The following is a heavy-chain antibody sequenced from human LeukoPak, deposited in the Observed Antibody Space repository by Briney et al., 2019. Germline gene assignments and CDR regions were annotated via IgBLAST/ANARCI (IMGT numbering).Heavy chain of an antibody. CDR3: ARSLGYCSGGSCYSEYWYFDL. Sequence: PGGSLRLSCAASGFTFSSYWMSWVRQAPGKGLEWVANIKQDGSEKYYVDSVKGRFTIPRDNAKNSLYLQMNSLRAEDTAVYYCARSLGYCSGGSCYSEYWYFDLWGRGTLVTVSS. D-gene: IGHD2-15*01. J-gene: IGHJ2*01. CDR2: IKQDGSEK. V-gene: IGHV3-7*01. CDR1: GFTFSSYW.